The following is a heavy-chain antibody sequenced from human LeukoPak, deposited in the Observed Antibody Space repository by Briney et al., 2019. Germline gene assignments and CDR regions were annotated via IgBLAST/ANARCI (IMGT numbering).Heavy chain of an antibody. CDR1: GGSFSGYY. D-gene: IGHD3-10*01. Sequence: SETLSLTCAVYGGSFSGYYWSWIRQPPGKGLEWIGEINHSGSTNYNPSLKSRVTISVDTSKNQFSLKLSSVTAADTAVYYCARRGVLWFGELFYYGMDVWGQGTTVTVSS. J-gene: IGHJ6*02. CDR3: ARRGVLWFGELFYYGMDV. V-gene: IGHV4-34*01. CDR2: INHSGST.